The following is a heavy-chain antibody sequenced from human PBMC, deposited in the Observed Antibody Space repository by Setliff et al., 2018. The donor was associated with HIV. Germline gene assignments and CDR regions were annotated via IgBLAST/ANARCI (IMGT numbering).Heavy chain of an antibody. D-gene: IGHD6-13*01. CDR2: LRTGIGDT. J-gene: IGHJ4*02. CDR3: LRRATAAEVFDY. V-gene: IGHV1-3*04. CDR1: GYTFTDYP. Sequence: ASVKVSCKASGYTFTDYPVHWVRLAPGQRLEWMGWLRTGIGDTSYSEKFQGRLTITRDTSANTAYMELSNLRSEDTAIYYCLRRATAAEVFDYWGQGTLVTVSS.